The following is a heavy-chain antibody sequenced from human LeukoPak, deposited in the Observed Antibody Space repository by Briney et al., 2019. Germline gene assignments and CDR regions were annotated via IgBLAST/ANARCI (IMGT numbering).Heavy chain of an antibody. CDR3: ARDAAAGRYESRINYFDY. Sequence: QSGGSLRLSCAASGFTFSSYEMNWVRQAPGKGLEWVSYISSSGSTIYYADSVKGRFTISRDNAKNSLYLQMNSLRAEDTAVYYCARDAAAGRYESRINYFDYWGQGTLVTVSS. CDR2: ISSSGSTI. V-gene: IGHV3-48*03. D-gene: IGHD6-25*01. CDR1: GFTFSSYE. J-gene: IGHJ4*02.